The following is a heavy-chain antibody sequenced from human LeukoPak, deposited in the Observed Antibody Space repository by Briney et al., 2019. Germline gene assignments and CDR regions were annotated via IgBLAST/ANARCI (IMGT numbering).Heavy chain of an antibody. CDR3: AREGGYSYGFSYYYMDV. J-gene: IGHJ6*03. D-gene: IGHD5-18*01. Sequence: SETLSLTCSVSGGSISSYYFISSYYWSWIRQPAGKGLEWIGRIYTSGSTNYDPSLKSRVTMSVDTSKNQFSLKLSSVTAADTAVYYCAREGGYSYGFSYYYMDVWGKGTTVTISS. CDR2: IYTSGST. CDR1: GGSISSYYFISSYY. V-gene: IGHV4-61*02.